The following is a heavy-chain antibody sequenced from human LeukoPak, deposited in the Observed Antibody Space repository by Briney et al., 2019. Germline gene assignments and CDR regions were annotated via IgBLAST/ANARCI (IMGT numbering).Heavy chain of an antibody. CDR3: AREYTIFGSSWFDP. D-gene: IGHD3-3*01. J-gene: IGHJ5*02. CDR1: GGSISSSSYY. V-gene: IGHV4-61*01. Sequence: SETLSLTCTVSGGSISSSSYYWGWIRQPPGKGLEWIGYIYYSGSTNYNPSLKSRVTISVDTSKNQFSLKLSSVTAADTAVYYCAREYTIFGSSWFDPWGQGTLVTVSS. CDR2: IYYSGST.